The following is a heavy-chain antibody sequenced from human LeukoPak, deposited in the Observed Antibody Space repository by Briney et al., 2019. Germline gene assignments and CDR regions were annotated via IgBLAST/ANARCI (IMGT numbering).Heavy chain of an antibody. CDR1: GASISGITNY. CDR2: VDYTGTT. CDR3: ARGLHNWYFDL. V-gene: IGHV4-39*02. Sequence: PSETLSLSCSVSGASISGITNYWGWIRQPPGKGLEWIGSVDYTGTTFYNPSLKSRVTVSVDASKNHFSLRLTSVTAADTAVYYCARGLHNWYFDLWGRGTLVTVSS. J-gene: IGHJ2*01.